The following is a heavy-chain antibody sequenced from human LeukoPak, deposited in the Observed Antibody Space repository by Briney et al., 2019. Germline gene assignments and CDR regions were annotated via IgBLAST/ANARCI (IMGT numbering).Heavy chain of an antibody. J-gene: IGHJ5*02. V-gene: IGHV4-59*01. Sequence: SETLSLTCAVSGGSISDYYWSWLRQPPGKGLELIGYVHYTGNTNYNSSLKSRVSISVDTAKNQFSLKLTSVTAADTAMYYCARWGRGSGSFNWFDPWGQGTMVTVSS. CDR1: GGSISDYY. CDR2: VHYTGNT. D-gene: IGHD3-10*01. CDR3: ARWGRGSGSFNWFDP.